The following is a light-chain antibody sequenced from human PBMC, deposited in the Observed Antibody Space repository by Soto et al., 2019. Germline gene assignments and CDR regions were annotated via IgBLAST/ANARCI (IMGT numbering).Light chain of an antibody. CDR2: GNS. J-gene: IGLJ3*02. Sequence: QSALTQPPSVSGAPGQRVTISCTGSSSNIGAGYDVHWYQQLPGTAPKLLISGNSNRPSGVPDRFSGSKSGTSASLAITGLQAEDEADYYCQSYDSSLSGSWVFGGGTKLTVL. CDR1: SSNIGAGYD. V-gene: IGLV1-40*01. CDR3: QSYDSSLSGSWV.